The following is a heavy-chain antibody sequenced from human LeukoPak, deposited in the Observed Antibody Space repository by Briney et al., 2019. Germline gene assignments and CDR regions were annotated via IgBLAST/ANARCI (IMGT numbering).Heavy chain of an antibody. J-gene: IGHJ4*02. V-gene: IGHV4-31*01. CDR2: IYYSGST. Sequence: MASETLSLTCTVSGGSISSGGYDWSWLRQQPGKGLEWIGYIYYSGSTHYHPGRKSQISVSVNRCKNRFSLKLSSVTAADTAVYYCASTSSRLVGAAKVSFFDYWGQGTLVTVSS. CDR1: GGSISSGGYD. D-gene: IGHD1-26*01. CDR3: ASTSSRLVGAAKVSFFDY.